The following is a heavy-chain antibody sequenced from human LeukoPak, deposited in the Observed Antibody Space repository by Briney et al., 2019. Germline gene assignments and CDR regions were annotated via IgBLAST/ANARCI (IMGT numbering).Heavy chain of an antibody. CDR3: AKRYCSGGSCKVNYFDY. CDR1: RFTFSSYA. D-gene: IGHD2-15*01. CDR2: ISGSGGST. Sequence: GGSLRLSCAASRFTFSSYAMSWVRQAPGKGLEWVSAISGSGGSTYYADSVKGRFTISRDNSKNTLYLQMNSLRAEDTAVYYCAKRYCSGGSCKVNYFDYWGQGTLVTVSS. J-gene: IGHJ4*02. V-gene: IGHV3-23*01.